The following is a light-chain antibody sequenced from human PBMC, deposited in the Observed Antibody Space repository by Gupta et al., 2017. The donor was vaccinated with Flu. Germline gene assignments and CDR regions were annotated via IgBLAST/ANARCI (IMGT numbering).Light chain of an antibody. CDR1: SNDVGGYNY. V-gene: IGLV2-14*01. Sequence: QSALTQPASVSGSPGQSITISCTGTSNDVGGYNYVSWYQQHPDKAPKLMIYEVSNRPSGVSNRFSGSKSGNTASLTISGLQAEDEADYYCSSWTSSSTYVFATGTKVTVL. CDR3: SSWTSSSTYV. CDR2: EVS. J-gene: IGLJ1*01.